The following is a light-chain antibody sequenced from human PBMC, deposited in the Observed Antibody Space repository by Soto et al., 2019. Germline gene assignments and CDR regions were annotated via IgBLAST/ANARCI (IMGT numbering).Light chain of an antibody. CDR3: SSFAGGGNPVL. CDR2: EVT. V-gene: IGLV2-8*01. CDR1: SSDVGGYNY. J-gene: IGLJ2*01. Sequence: QSALTRPPSASGSLGQSVTISCTGTSSDVGGYNYVPWHQQHPGKAPKLMIYEVTERPSGVPDRFSGSKSGNTASLTVSGLQAEDEADYYCSSFAGGGNPVLFGGGTQLTVL.